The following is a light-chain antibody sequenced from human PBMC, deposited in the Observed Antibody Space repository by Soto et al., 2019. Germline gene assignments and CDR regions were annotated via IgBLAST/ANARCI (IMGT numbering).Light chain of an antibody. V-gene: IGKV3-15*01. CDR2: GAS. CDR1: QSVSSN. Sequence: EIVMTPSPATLSVSAGESATFSCRASQSVSSNLAWYQQKPGQAPRLLIYGASIRATGIPARFSGSGSGTEFTLTISSLQSEDLAVYYGQHYNNWPPWTVGQGTKVDIK. CDR3: QHYNNWPPWT. J-gene: IGKJ1*01.